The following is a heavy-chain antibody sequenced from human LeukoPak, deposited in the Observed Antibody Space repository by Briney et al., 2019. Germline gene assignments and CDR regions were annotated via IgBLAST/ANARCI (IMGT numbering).Heavy chain of an antibody. Sequence: PGGSLRLSCAASGFTFSSNAMNWLRQAPGKGLEWVSGSNDKGDYTYYADSVRGRFTISRDNSKNMLYLQMNSLRVEDTALYYCAKAREASRLRYGMDVWGQGTTVTVSS. V-gene: IGHV3-23*01. CDR2: SNDKGDYT. J-gene: IGHJ6*02. D-gene: IGHD3-16*01. CDR1: GFTFSSNA. CDR3: AKAREASRLRYGMDV.